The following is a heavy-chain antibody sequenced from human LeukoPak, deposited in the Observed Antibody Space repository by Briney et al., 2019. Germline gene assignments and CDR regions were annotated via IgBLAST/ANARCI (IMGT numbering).Heavy chain of an antibody. CDR1: GFTFDDYA. J-gene: IGHJ4*02. D-gene: IGHD6-19*01. Sequence: GGSLRLSCAASGFTFDDYAMHWVRQAPGKGLEWVSGISWNSGSIGYADSVKGRFTISRDNAKNSLYLQMNSLRAEDTALYYCAKDRAYSSGSSPFDYWGQGTLVTVSS. CDR2: ISWNSGSI. V-gene: IGHV3-9*01. CDR3: AKDRAYSSGSSPFDY.